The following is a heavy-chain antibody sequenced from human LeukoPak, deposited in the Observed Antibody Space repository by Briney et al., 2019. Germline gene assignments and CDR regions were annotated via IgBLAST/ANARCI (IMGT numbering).Heavy chain of an antibody. V-gene: IGHV3-30*18. J-gene: IGHJ6*03. Sequence: GGSLRLSCAASGFTFSSYGMHWVRQAPGKGLEWVAVISYDGSNKYYADSVKGRFTISRDNSKNTLYLQMNSLRAEDTAVYYCAKGSKLVVITRDHYMAVWGKGTTVAISS. CDR1: GFTFSSYG. CDR2: ISYDGSNK. CDR3: AKGSKLVVITRDHYMAV. D-gene: IGHD3-22*01.